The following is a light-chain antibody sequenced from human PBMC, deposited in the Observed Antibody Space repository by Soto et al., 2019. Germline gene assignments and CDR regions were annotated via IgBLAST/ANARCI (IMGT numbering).Light chain of an antibody. CDR2: LNSDGSH. Sequence: QSVLTQSPSASASLGASVKVTCTLSSGHSSYAIAWHQQQPEKGPRYLMKLNSDGSHSKGDGIPDRFSGSSSGAERYLTISSLQSEDEADYYCQSWGTGLWVFGGGTKLTVL. CDR3: QSWGTGLWV. CDR1: SGHSSYA. J-gene: IGLJ3*02. V-gene: IGLV4-69*01.